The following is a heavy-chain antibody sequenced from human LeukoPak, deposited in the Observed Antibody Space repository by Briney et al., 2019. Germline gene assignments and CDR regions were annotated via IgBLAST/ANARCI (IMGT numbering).Heavy chain of an antibody. CDR2: IYYSGST. Sequence: TSETLSLTCTVSGGSISSSSYYWGRIRQPPGKGLEWIGSIYYSGSTYYNPSLKSRVTISVDTSKNQFSLKLSSVTAADTAVYYCARHLHSSGWYYYYYMDVWGKGTTVTVSS. V-gene: IGHV4-39*01. CDR1: GGSISSSSYY. J-gene: IGHJ6*03. CDR3: ARHLHSSGWYYYYYMDV. D-gene: IGHD6-19*01.